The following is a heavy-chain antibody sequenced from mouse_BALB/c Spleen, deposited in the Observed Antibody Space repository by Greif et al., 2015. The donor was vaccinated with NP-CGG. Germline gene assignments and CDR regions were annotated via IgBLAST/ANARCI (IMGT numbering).Heavy chain of an antibody. D-gene: IGHD2-3*01. CDR1: GYTFTSYW. CDR3: AIYDGYYFDY. CDR2: INPSTGYT. Sequence: VQLVESGAELAKPGASVKMSCKASGYTFTSYWMHWVKQRPGQGLGWIGYINPSTGYTEYNQKFKDKATLTADKSSSTAYMQLSSLTSEDSAVYYCAIYDGYYFDYWGQGTTLPVSS. V-gene: IGHV1-7*01. J-gene: IGHJ2*01.